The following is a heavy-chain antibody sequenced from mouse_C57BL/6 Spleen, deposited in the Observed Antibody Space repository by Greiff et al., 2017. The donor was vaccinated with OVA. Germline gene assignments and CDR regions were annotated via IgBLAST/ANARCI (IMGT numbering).Heavy chain of an antibody. V-gene: IGHV2-2*01. D-gene: IGHD3-2*02. Sequence: VMLVESGPGLVQPSQSLSITCTVSGFSLTSYGVHWVRQSPGKGLEWLGVIWSGGSTDYNAAFISRLSISKDNSKSQVFFKMNSLQADDTAIYYCARNDDSSGYSYYAMDYWGQGTSVTVSS. CDR2: IWSGGST. J-gene: IGHJ4*01. CDR3: ARNDDSSGYSYYAMDY. CDR1: GFSLTSYG.